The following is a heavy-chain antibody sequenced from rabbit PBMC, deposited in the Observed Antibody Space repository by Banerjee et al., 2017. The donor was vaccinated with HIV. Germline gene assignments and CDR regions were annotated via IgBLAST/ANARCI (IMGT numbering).Heavy chain of an antibody. CDR3: ARNTVTGYAGYGYLDL. Sequence: QEQLEESGGDLVKPEGSLTLTCTASGFDFNSYGVSWVRQAPGKGLEWIACIYPDYGSTDYASWVNGRFTISLDNAQNTVFLQMTSLTAADTATYFCARNTVTGYAGYGYLDLWGPGTLVTVS. V-gene: IGHV1S47*01. J-gene: IGHJ4*01. CDR1: GFDFNSYG. CDR2: IYPDYGST. D-gene: IGHD8-1*01.